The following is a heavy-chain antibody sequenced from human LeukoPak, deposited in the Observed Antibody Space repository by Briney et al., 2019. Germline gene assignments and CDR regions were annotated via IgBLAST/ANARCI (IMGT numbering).Heavy chain of an antibody. D-gene: IGHD5-18*01. V-gene: IGHV1-69*13. Sequence: GASVKVSCKASGGPFRSYTVNWVRQAPGQGLEWMGGIIPIFGTANYAQKFQGRVTITADESTSTAYMELSSLRSEDTAVYYCARVRIQLWSNDAFDIWGQGTMVTVSS. CDR2: IIPIFGTA. J-gene: IGHJ3*02. CDR3: ARVRIQLWSNDAFDI. CDR1: GGPFRSYT.